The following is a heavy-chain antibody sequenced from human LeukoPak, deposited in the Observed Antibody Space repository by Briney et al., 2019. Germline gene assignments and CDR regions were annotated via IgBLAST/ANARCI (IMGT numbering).Heavy chain of an antibody. D-gene: IGHD6-19*01. Sequence: ASVKVSCKASGYIFTGQYMQWFHRPPGQGLEWMGWINPKSGDTKYAQKFQGRVTMTRDTSISTAYVELSRLRSDDTAVYYCATEARYSSGWYMETPPDYWGQGTLVTVSS. J-gene: IGHJ4*02. CDR1: GYIFTGQY. CDR2: INPKSGDT. V-gene: IGHV1-2*02. CDR3: ATEARYSSGWYMETPPDY.